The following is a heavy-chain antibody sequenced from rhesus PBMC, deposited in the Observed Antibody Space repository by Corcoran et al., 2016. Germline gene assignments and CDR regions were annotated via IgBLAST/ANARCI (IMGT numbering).Heavy chain of an antibody. CDR3: ARRRLDIDY. V-gene: IGHV4-169*01. D-gene: IGHD5-24*01. CDR1: GGSISSSY. J-gene: IGHJ4*01. CDR2: IYGSGSST. Sequence: QLQLQESGPGLVKPSETLSVTCAVSGGSISSSYWSWIRQVPGMGLEWIGYIYGSGSSTNYNPSLKSRVTVSVDTSKNQLSLKLSSVTTADTAVYYCARRRLDIDYWGQGVLVTVSS.